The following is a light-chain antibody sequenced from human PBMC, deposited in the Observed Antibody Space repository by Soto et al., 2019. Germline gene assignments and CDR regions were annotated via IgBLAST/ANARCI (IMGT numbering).Light chain of an antibody. CDR1: QSVGSNY. V-gene: IGKV3-20*01. Sequence: EIWLTQSPGTLSLSPGERATLSCRASQSVGSNYLAWYQQKPGQAPRLLLYAASSRASDIPDRFSGSGSGTDFTLPISRLEPEDFAVDYCQQDGSSPPYTFGQGTKLEI. CDR2: AAS. J-gene: IGKJ2*01. CDR3: QQDGSSPPYT.